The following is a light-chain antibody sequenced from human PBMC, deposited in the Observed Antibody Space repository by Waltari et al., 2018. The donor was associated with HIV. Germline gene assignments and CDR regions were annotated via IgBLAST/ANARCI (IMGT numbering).Light chain of an antibody. CDR2: RNN. CDR1: GSTIWSNS. V-gene: IGLV1-47*01. Sequence: QSILTQPPSTSGTPGQRVTISCSGSGSTIWSNSVSWYHLLLGTAPKLLIDRNNQRPSGVPDRFSGSKSATSASLAIGGLRSEDEADYYCAAWDDSLSGPVFGGGTKLTVL. J-gene: IGLJ3*02. CDR3: AAWDDSLSGPV.